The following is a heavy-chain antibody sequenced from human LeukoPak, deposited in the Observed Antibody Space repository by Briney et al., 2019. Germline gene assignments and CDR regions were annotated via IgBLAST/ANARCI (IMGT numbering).Heavy chain of an antibody. CDR1: GFTFSSYW. CDR2: INIDGSST. V-gene: IGHV3-74*01. Sequence: GGSLRLSCVASGFTFSSYWVHWVRQAPGKGLVWVSRINIDGSSTTYADSVKGRFTISRDNSKNTLYLQMNSLRAEDTAVYYCASLSSSSTDYWGQGTLVTVSS. CDR3: ASLSSSSTDY. J-gene: IGHJ4*02. D-gene: IGHD6-6*01.